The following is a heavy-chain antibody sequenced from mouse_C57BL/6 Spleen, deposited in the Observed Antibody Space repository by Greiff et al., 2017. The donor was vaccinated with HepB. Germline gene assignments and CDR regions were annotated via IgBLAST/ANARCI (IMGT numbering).Heavy chain of an antibody. D-gene: IGHD1-1*01. J-gene: IGHJ4*01. CDR2: IHPNSGST. CDR1: GYTFTSYW. V-gene: IGHV1-64*01. Sequence: QVQLQQPGAELVKPGASVKLSCKASGYTFTSYWMHWVKQRPGQGLEWIGMIHPNSGSTNYNEKFESKATLTVDKSSSTAYMQLSSLTSEDSAVYYCARVGYGRGNAMDYWGQGTSVTVSS. CDR3: ARVGYGRGNAMDY.